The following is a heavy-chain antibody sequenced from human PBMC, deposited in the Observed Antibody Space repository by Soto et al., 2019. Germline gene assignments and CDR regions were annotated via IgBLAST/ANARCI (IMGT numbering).Heavy chain of an antibody. D-gene: IGHD4-17*01. CDR1: GVSVNSGSFY. J-gene: IGHJ4*02. CDR2: GSYGGPT. V-gene: IGHV4-61*01. Sequence: QVQLQESGPGLVKPSETLSLTCTVSGVSVNSGSFYWAWVRQPPGKGLEWIGFGSYGGPTNYKPSLKSRVTISVDTSRSQISLKVTSLTAADTAVYYCARGATVTQYDYWGQGTLVTVSS. CDR3: ARGATVTQYDY.